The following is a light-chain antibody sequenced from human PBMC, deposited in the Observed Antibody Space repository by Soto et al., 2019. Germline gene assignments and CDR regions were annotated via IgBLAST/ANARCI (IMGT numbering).Light chain of an antibody. V-gene: IGKV3-11*01. J-gene: IGKJ5*01. Sequence: EIVLTQSPGTLSLSPGERATLSCRASQSVRSTHLAWYQLRPGQAPRLFIYGASNRATGIPARFSGSGSGTDFTLTISSLEPEDFAVYYCQQRSNWPITFGQGTRLEIK. CDR3: QQRSNWPIT. CDR2: GAS. CDR1: QSVRSTH.